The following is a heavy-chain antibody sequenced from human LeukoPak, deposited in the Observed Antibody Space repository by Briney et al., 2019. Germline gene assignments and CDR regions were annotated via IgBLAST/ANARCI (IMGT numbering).Heavy chain of an antibody. CDR1: GFTFSSYA. CDR3: VPSRKQLDNWFDP. J-gene: IGHJ5*02. D-gene: IGHD6-13*01. Sequence: GGSLRLSCAASGFTFSSYAMIWVRQAPGKGLEWVSTISVSGINTYYADSVRVRFTISRDDSKNTLYLQMNSLRADDTAVYYCVPSRKQLDNWFDPWGQGTLVTVSS. V-gene: IGHV3-23*01. CDR2: ISVSGINT.